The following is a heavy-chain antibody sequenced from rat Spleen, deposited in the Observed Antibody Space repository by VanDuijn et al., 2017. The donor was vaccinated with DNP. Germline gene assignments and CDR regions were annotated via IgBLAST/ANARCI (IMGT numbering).Heavy chain of an antibody. D-gene: IGHD4-3*01. CDR1: GFNFNDYW. V-gene: IGHV4-2*01. CDR3: VREAFGVDY. CDR2: INKDSRTI. Sequence: EVKLVESGGGLVQPGISLKLSCAASGFNFNDYWLGWVWQAPGKGLEWIGEINKDSRTIKYGLSLKDKITISRDNAQNTLYLQMRKLGSEDTAIYYCVREAFGVDYWGQGVMVTFSS. J-gene: IGHJ2*01.